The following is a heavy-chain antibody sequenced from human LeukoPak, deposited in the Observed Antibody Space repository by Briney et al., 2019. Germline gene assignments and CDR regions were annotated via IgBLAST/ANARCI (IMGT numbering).Heavy chain of an antibody. Sequence: GGSLRLSCAASGFTFSSYAMHWVRQAPGKGLEWVAVISYDGSNKYYADSVKGRFTISRDNSKNTLYLQMNSLRAEDTAVYYCGRDGQLYYDYVWGSYLDYWGQGTLVTVSS. CDR2: ISYDGSNK. D-gene: IGHD3-16*02. V-gene: IGHV3-30-3*01. CDR3: GRDGQLYYDYVWGSYLDY. J-gene: IGHJ4*02. CDR1: GFTFSSYA.